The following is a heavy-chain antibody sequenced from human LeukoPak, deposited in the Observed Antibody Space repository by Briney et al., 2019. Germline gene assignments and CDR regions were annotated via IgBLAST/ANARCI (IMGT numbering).Heavy chain of an antibody. CDR2: ISPYTHNI. V-gene: IGHV1-18*01. D-gene: IGHD3-10*01. J-gene: IGHJ4*01. Sequence: ASVTVSCTDSGYTLTIYVVSWVRQAPGQGLEWMGWISPYTHNINYAQNLQGRVTITTDTSTSTAYLEVMSLRSDDTAVYYCARDTLSCGYYVGVIGLWGQGTLVTVSS. CDR3: ARDTLSCGYYVGVIGL. CDR1: GYTLTIYV.